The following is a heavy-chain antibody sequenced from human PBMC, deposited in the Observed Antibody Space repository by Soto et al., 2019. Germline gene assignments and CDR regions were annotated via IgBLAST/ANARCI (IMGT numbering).Heavy chain of an antibody. CDR3: AKEMITFVDFNYYHMDV. J-gene: IGHJ6*03. V-gene: IGHV3-9*01. Sequence: EVQLVESGGGLVQPGRSLRLACAASGFTFDQYTMHWVRHAPGKGLEWVSSITCHSGTIGYADSVKVRFTISRDNAKNSLYLQMNSLRGEDTALYYCAKEMITFVDFNYYHMDVWGNGTTVTVSS. CDR2: ITCHSGTI. D-gene: IGHD3-16*01. CDR1: GFTFDQYT.